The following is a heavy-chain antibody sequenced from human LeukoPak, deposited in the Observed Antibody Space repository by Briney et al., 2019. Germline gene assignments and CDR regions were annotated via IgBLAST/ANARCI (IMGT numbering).Heavy chain of an antibody. CDR3: ARIPSKRLRYYYYGMDV. V-gene: IGHV4-34*01. CDR1: GGSFSGYY. J-gene: IGHJ6*02. D-gene: IGHD5-18*01. CDR2: INHSGST. Sequence: SETLSLTCAVYGGSFSGYYWSWIRQPPGKGLEWIGEINHSGSTNYNPSLKSRVTISVDTSKNQFSLKLSSVTAADTAVYYCARIPSKRLRYYYYGMDVWGRGTTVTVSS.